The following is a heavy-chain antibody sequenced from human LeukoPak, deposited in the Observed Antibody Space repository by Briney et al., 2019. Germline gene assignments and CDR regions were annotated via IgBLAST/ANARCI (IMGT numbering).Heavy chain of an antibody. D-gene: IGHD6-19*01. CDR3: ARGAGWNFFEY. J-gene: IGHJ4*01. CDR1: GFTFSSYW. V-gene: IGHV3-66*02. Sequence: GGSLRLSCAASGFTFSSYWMHWVRQAPGKGLEWVSVFYVGGPTYYADSVQGRFTISRDNSKNTVHLQMNSLRAEDTAVYYCARGAGWNFFEYWGHGTLVTVSS. CDR2: FYVGGPT.